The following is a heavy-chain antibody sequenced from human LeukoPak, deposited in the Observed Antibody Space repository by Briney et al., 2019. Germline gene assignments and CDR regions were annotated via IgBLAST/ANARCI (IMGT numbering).Heavy chain of an antibody. Sequence: ASVKVSCKASGGTFSSYAISWVRQAPGQGLEWMGGIIPIFGTANYAQKFQGRVTITADESTSTAYMELSSLRSEDTAVYYCARTDTAMVRDYFDYRGQGTLVTVSS. CDR2: IIPIFGTA. J-gene: IGHJ4*02. CDR1: GGTFSSYA. V-gene: IGHV1-69*01. CDR3: ARTDTAMVRDYFDY. D-gene: IGHD5-18*01.